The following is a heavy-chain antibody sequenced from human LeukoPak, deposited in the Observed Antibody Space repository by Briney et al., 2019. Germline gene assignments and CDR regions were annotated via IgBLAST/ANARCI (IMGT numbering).Heavy chain of an antibody. CDR3: ASDRYYYGSGKAFDY. J-gene: IGHJ4*02. Sequence: GGSLRLSCAASGFTFSSYSMNWVRQAPGKGLEWVSYISSSSSTICYADSVKGRFTISRDNAKNSLYLQMNSLRDEDTAVYYCASDRYYYGSGKAFDYWGQGTLVTVSS. D-gene: IGHD3-10*01. CDR1: GFTFSSYS. V-gene: IGHV3-48*02. CDR2: ISSSSSTI.